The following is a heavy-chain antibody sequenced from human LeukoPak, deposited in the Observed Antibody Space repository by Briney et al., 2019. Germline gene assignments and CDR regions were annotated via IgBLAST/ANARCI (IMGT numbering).Heavy chain of an antibody. V-gene: IGHV3-66*01. D-gene: IGHD1-7*01. CDR2: IYSAGNT. CDR1: GFTVNSDF. Sequence: GGSLTLSCAASGFTVNSDFMSWVRQAPGKGLEWISVIYSAGNTYYADSVKDRFTISRDNSKNTVYLQMNGLRAEDTAVYYCARDVNYDHHYWGQGTLVTVSS. CDR3: ARDVNYDHHY. J-gene: IGHJ4*02.